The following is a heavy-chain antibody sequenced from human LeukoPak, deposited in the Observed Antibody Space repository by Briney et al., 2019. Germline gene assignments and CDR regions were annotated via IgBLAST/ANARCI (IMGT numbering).Heavy chain of an antibody. V-gene: IGHV1-24*01. Sequence: GASVKVSCKVSGYTLTELSMHWVRQAPGKGREWMGGFDPEDGETIYAQKFQGRVTMTEDTSTDTAYMELSSLRSEDTAVYYCARAERVSVATNPDFDYWGQGTLVTVSS. CDR2: FDPEDGET. CDR3: ARAERVSVATNPDFDY. D-gene: IGHD4-23*01. J-gene: IGHJ4*02. CDR1: GYTLTELS.